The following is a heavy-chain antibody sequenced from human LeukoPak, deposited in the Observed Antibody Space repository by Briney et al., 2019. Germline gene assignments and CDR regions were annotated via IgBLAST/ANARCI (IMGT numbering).Heavy chain of an antibody. V-gene: IGHV3-30*18. Sequence: GGSLRLSCAASGFTFSSYGMHWVRQAPGKGLEWMAVISYDGSNKYYADSVKGRFTISRDNSKNTLYLQMNSLRAEDTAVYYCAKTSYRIAAAVIGLFDYWGQGTLVTVSS. D-gene: IGHD6-13*01. CDR3: AKTSYRIAAAVIGLFDY. CDR2: ISYDGSNK. J-gene: IGHJ4*02. CDR1: GFTFSSYG.